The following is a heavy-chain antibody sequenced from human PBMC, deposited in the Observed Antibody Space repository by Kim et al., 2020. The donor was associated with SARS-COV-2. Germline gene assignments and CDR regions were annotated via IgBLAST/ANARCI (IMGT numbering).Heavy chain of an antibody. D-gene: IGHD6-19*01. CDR1: GFTFSNYA. Sequence: GGSLRLSCAASGFTFSNYAMSWVRQAPGKGLEWVSAISGSGGNTYYADSVKGRFTISRDNSKNTLYLQLNSLNADDTAVYYCAIDQYSRAVAGRTYFDYWGQGTLVTVSS. CDR3: AIDQYSRAVAGRTYFDY. CDR2: ISGSGGNT. V-gene: IGHV3-23*01. J-gene: IGHJ4*02.